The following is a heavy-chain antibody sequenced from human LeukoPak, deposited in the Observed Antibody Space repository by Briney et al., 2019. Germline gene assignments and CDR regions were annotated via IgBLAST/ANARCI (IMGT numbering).Heavy chain of an antibody. CDR2: ISGSGGST. V-gene: IGHV3-23*01. D-gene: IGHD6-19*01. CDR3: AKAGAVAVGDY. CDR1: GFTFSNAW. J-gene: IGHJ4*02. Sequence: PGGSLRLSCAASGFTFSNAWMSWVRQAPGKGLEWVSAISGSGGSTYYADSVKGRFTISRDNSKNTLYLQMNSLRAEDTAVYYCAKAGAVAVGDYWGQGTLVTVSS.